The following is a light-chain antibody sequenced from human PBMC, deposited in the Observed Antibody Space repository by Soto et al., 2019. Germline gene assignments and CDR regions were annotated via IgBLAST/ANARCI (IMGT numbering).Light chain of an antibody. V-gene: IGLV2-14*01. CDR2: DVS. J-gene: IGLJ2*01. CDR3: SSYTSSSTPVV. Sequence: QSALTQPASVSGSPGQSITISCTGTSSDVGGYNYVSWYQQHPGKAPKLMIYDVSNRPSGVSNRFSGSKSGNTASLTIYGRQAEDEADYYCSSYTSSSTPVVFGGGTKLTVL. CDR1: SSDVGGYNY.